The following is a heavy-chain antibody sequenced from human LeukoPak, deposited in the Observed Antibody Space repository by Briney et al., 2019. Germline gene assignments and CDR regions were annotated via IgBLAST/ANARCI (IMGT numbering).Heavy chain of an antibody. Sequence: SETLSLTCTVSGGSISSSSYYWGWIRQPPGKGLEWIGSIYYSGSTYYNPSLKSRVTISVDTPKNQFSLKLSSVTAADTAVYYCASAGYDILTGHWPLDYWGQGTLVTVSS. V-gene: IGHV4-39*01. D-gene: IGHD3-9*01. J-gene: IGHJ4*02. CDR1: GGSISSSSYY. CDR2: IYYSGST. CDR3: ASAGYDILTGHWPLDY.